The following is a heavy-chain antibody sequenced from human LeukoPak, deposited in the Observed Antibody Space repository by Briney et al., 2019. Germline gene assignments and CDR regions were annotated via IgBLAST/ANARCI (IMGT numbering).Heavy chain of an antibody. CDR1: GPNFTGYY. Sequence: ASVKVSCKASGPNFTGYYIHWVRQAPGQGLEWMGWINPNSGGTNYAQKFQGRVTMTRDTSISTAYMELSRLRSDDTAVYYCANGYGNYYFDYWGQGTLVTVSS. D-gene: IGHD5-12*01. V-gene: IGHV1-2*02. CDR3: ANGYGNYYFDY. CDR2: INPNSGGT. J-gene: IGHJ4*02.